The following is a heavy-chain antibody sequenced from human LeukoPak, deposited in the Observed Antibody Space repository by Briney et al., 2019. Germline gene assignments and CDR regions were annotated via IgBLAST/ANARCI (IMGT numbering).Heavy chain of an antibody. CDR3: VTGRTIFYYYMDV. CDR1: GYTFTGYY. V-gene: IGHV1-2*02. J-gene: IGHJ6*03. Sequence: ASVKVSCKASGYTFTGYYMHWVRQAPGQGLEWMGWIKPNSGDTKYAQKVQGRVTMTRDTSISTVYMDLSRLRFDDTAVYYCVTGRTIFYYYMDVWGKGTTVTISS. D-gene: IGHD3-3*02. CDR2: IKPNSGDT.